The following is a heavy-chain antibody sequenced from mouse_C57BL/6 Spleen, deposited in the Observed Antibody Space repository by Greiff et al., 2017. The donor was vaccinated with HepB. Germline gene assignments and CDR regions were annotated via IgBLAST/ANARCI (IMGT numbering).Heavy chain of an antibody. J-gene: IGHJ3*01. Sequence: EVQLQQSGPELVKPGASVKIPCKASGYTFTDYNMDSVKQSHGKSLEWIGDINPNNGGTIYNQKFKGKATLTVDKSSSTAYMELRSLTSEDTAVYYCARCDYSWFAYWGQGTLVTVAA. CDR1: GYTFTDYN. V-gene: IGHV1-18*01. D-gene: IGHD2-4*01. CDR2: INPNNGGT. CDR3: ARCDYSWFAY.